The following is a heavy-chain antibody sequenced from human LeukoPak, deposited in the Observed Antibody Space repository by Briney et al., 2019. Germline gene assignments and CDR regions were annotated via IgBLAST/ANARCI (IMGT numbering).Heavy chain of an antibody. D-gene: IGHD3-3*01. Sequence: PSETLSLTCTVSGGSISSYYWSWIRQPAGKGLEWIGRIYTSGSTNCNPSLKSRVTMSVDTSKNQFSLKLSSVTAADTAVYYCARDSPAYDFWSGYYTGGWFDPWGQGTLVTVSS. V-gene: IGHV4-4*07. CDR1: GGSISSYY. CDR2: IYTSGST. J-gene: IGHJ5*02. CDR3: ARDSPAYDFWSGYYTGGWFDP.